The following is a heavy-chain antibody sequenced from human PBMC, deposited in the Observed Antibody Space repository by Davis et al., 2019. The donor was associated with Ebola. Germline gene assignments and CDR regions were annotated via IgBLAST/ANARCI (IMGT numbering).Heavy chain of an antibody. J-gene: IGHJ6*03. CDR3: ARPGIAVAGTHYYYMDV. D-gene: IGHD6-19*01. CDR2: IIPILGIA. Sequence: SVKVSCKASGGTFSSYAISWVRQAPGQGLEWMGGIIPILGIANYAQKFQGRVTITADKSTSTAYMELSSLRSEDTAVYYCARPGIAVAGTHYYYMDVWGKGTTVIVSS. CDR1: GGTFSSYA. V-gene: IGHV1-69*10.